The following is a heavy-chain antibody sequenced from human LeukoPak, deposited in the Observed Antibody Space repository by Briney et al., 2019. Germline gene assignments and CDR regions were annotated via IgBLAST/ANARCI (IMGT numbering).Heavy chain of an antibody. Sequence: PSETLSLICTVSGGSISSYYWRWLRQPPGKGLEWLGYIYYSGSTNYNPSLKSRVTISVDTSKNQFSLKLSSVTAADTAVYYCARFYGGYYYYGMDVWGQGTTVTVSS. J-gene: IGHJ6*02. CDR3: ARFYGGYYYYGMDV. D-gene: IGHD4-17*01. CDR1: GGSISSYY. CDR2: IYYSGST. V-gene: IGHV4-59*01.